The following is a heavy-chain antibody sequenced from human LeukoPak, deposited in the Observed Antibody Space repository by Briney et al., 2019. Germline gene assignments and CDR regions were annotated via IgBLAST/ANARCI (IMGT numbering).Heavy chain of an antibody. CDR2: INPNSGGT. V-gene: IGHV1-2*02. J-gene: IGHJ4*02. CDR3: VRGTREGYTYGRYYFDS. D-gene: IGHD5-18*01. CDR1: GYTFTGYY. Sequence: ASVKVSCKASGYTFTGYYMYWVRQAPGQGLEWMGWINPNSGGTNYAQKFEGRVTMTRDTSISTAYMELSRLRSDDTAVYYCVRGTREGYTYGRYYFDSWGQGTQVTVSS.